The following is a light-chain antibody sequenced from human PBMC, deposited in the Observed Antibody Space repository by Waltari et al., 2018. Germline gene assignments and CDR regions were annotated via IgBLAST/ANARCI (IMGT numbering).Light chain of an antibody. CDR3: ATWDNSLTDVV. V-gene: IGLV1-51*01. J-gene: IGLJ2*01. Sequence: QSVLTQPPSVSAAPGQTVTLPCSGGASNPGNSYVSWYQHLPGAAPKLLIYDNDKRPSGIPYRFSASKSGTSATLGITGLQIGDEADYYCATWDNSLTDVVFGGGTKLTVL. CDR1: ASNPGNSY. CDR2: DND.